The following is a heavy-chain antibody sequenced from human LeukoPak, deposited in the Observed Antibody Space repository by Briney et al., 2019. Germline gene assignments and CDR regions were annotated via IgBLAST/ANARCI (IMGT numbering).Heavy chain of an antibody. Sequence: ISGSCCSTYYADSVKGRFTISRDNSKNPLYLQMNSLRAEDAAVYYCAKDLGSWFGELQYYFDYWGQGTLVTVSS. CDR2: ISGSCCST. CDR3: AKDLGSWFGELQYYFDY. D-gene: IGHD3-10*01. J-gene: IGHJ4*02. V-gene: IGHV3-23*01.